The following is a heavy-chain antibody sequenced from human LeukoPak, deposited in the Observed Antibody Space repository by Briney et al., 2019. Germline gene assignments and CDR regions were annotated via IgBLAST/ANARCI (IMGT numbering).Heavy chain of an antibody. CDR3: ARSSRRFWNGFDAFDM. CDR1: GDSITSSTYY. D-gene: IGHD3-3*01. CDR2: IIYTGTT. Sequence: SETLSLTCTVSGDSITSSTYYWAWIRQPPGKGLEWIGSIIYTGTTYFNPSLRSRITISIDTSKNQFSLKLSSVTAADTALYYCARSSRRFWNGFDAFDMWGQGTMVTVSS. J-gene: IGHJ3*02. V-gene: IGHV4-39*07.